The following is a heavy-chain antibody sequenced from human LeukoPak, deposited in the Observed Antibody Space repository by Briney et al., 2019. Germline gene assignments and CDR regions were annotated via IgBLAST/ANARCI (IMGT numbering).Heavy chain of an antibody. D-gene: IGHD5-18*01. CDR3: AKSHGYSYGFDY. CDR2: ISYDGSNK. J-gene: IGHJ4*02. V-gene: IGHV3-30*04. Sequence: GSLRLSCADSGFTFSSYAMHWVRQAPGKGLEWVAVISYDGSNKYYADSVKGRFTISRDNSKNTLYLQMNSLRAEDTAVYYCAKSHGYSYGFDYWGQGTLVTVSS. CDR1: GFTFSSYA.